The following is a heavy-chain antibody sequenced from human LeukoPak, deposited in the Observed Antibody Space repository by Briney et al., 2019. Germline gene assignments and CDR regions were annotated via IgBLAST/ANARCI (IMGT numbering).Heavy chain of an antibody. CDR2: ISSSSSTI. D-gene: IGHD6-19*01. CDR1: GFTFSSYS. J-gene: IGHJ4*02. Sequence: PGGSLRLSCAASGFTFSSYSMNWVRQAPGKGLEWVSYISSSSSTIYYADSVKGRFTISRDNAKNSLYLQMNSLRAEDTAVYYCARDSSPDSSGWYWAFDYWGQGTLVTVSS. CDR3: ARDSSPDSSGWYWAFDY. V-gene: IGHV3-48*04.